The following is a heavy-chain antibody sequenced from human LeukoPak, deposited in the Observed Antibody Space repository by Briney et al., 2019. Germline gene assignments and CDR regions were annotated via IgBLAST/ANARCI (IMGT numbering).Heavy chain of an antibody. J-gene: IGHJ4*02. CDR2: IDPNTGDT. CDR1: GQSLTSYF. D-gene: IGHD3-10*01. V-gene: IGHV1-2*06. Sequence: GASVKVSCTASGQSLTSYFIHWVRQAPGQGLEWVGRIDPNTGDTIYAQNFQGRVTVTSATSISTAYMELSRLTSDDTAVYFCARLGLHGSGTYYFFDYWGQGTLVTVSS. CDR3: ARLGLHGSGTYYFFDY.